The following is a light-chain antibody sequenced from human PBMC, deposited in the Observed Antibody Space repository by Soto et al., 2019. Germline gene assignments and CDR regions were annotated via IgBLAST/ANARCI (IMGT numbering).Light chain of an antibody. J-gene: IGKJ1*01. CDR1: QSISSY. CDR3: QQSYSTRRT. Sequence: DIQMTQSPSSLSASVGDRVTITCRASQSISSYLNWYQQKPGKAPQLLIYAASSLQSGVPSRFSGSGSGTDFTLTISSLQPEDFANYYCQQSYSTRRTFGQGTKVEIK. V-gene: IGKV1-39*01. CDR2: AAS.